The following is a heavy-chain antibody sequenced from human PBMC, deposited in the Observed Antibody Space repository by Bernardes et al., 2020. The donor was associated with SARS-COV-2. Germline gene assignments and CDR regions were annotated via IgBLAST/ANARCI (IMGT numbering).Heavy chain of an antibody. V-gene: IGHV3-74*01. CDR3: ARGRGSGTSYGLDV. Sequence: GGSLRLSCAASGFTFSSICMHWVRQAPGKGLVWVSRIKGDGSSTRYADSVKGRFTISRDNAQNTLYLQMNSLRAEDTAVYYCARGRGSGTSYGLDVRGQGTTVTVSS. CDR1: GFTFSSIC. D-gene: IGHD2-2*01. CDR2: IKGDGSST. J-gene: IGHJ6*02.